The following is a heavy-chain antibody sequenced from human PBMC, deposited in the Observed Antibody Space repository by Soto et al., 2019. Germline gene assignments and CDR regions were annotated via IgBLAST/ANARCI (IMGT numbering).Heavy chain of an antibody. CDR1: GGTFSSYA. V-gene: IGHV1-69*13. D-gene: IGHD5-12*01. CDR3: ARKIEESAWLIYGMDV. CDR2: IIPIFGTA. Sequence: EASVKVSCKASGGTFSSYAISWVRQAPGQGLEWMGGIIPIFGTANYAQKFQGRVTITADESTSTAYMELSSLRSEDTAVYYCARKIEESAWLIYGMDVWCQGTTVTVFS. J-gene: IGHJ6*02.